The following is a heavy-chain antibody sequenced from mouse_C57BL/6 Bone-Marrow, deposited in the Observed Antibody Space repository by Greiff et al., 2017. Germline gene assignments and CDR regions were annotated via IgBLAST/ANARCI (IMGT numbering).Heavy chain of an antibody. CDR2: IVPGSGST. J-gene: IGHJ2*01. D-gene: IGHD2-3*01. CDR3: ASSVDGYFFDY. V-gene: IGHV1-9*01. CDR1: GYTFTGYW. Sequence: VQLQQSGAELMKPGASVKLSCKATGYTFTGYWIEWVKQRPGHGLEWIGEIVPGSGSTNYNEKFKGKATFTADKSSNTAYMQLSSLTTEDSAIYYCASSVDGYFFDYWGQGTTLTVSS.